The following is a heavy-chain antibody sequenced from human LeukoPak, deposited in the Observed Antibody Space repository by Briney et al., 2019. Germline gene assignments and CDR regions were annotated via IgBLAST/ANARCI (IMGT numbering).Heavy chain of an antibody. V-gene: IGHV1-2*02. D-gene: IGHD6-6*01. J-gene: IGHJ6*03. CDR2: INPNSGGT. CDR1: GYTFTGYY. Sequence: ASVKVSCKASGYTFTGYYMHWVRQAPGQGLEWMGWINPNSGGTNYAQKFQGRVTMTRDTSISTAYMELSRLRSDDTAVYYCASLAARPQDYYYYMDVWGKGTTVTVSS. CDR3: ASLAARPQDYYYYMDV.